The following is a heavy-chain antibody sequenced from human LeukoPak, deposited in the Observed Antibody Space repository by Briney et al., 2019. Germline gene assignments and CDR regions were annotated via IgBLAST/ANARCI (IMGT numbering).Heavy chain of an antibody. J-gene: IGHJ4*02. D-gene: IGHD5-24*01. CDR1: GYSISSGYY. V-gene: IGHV4-38-2*01. CDR2: IYHSGST. CDR3: ARRDGIAELDY. Sequence: SETLSLTCAVPGYSISSGYYWGWIRQPPGKGLEWIGSIYHSGSTYYNPSLKSRVTISVDTSKTQFSLKLSSVTAADTAVYYCARRDGIAELDYWGQGTLVTVSS.